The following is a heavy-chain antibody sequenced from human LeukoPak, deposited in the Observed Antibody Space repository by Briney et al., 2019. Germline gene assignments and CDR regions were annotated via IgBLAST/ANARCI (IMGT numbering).Heavy chain of an antibody. D-gene: IGHD2-2*02. CDR3: ARSKDDWDDYTVDY. CDR1: GFTFSSYS. Sequence: GGPLRLSCAASGFTFSSYSMNWVRQAPGKGLEWVSSISSSSSYIYYADSVKGRFTISRDNAKNSLYLQMNSLRAEDTAVYYCARSKDDWDDYTVDYWGQGTLVTVSS. CDR2: ISSSSSYI. V-gene: IGHV3-21*01. J-gene: IGHJ4*02.